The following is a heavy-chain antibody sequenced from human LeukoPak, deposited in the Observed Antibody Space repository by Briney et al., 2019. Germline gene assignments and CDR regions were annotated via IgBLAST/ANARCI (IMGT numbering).Heavy chain of an antibody. CDR3: ATYCSSNRCYFDY. CDR2: TYYSGST. Sequence: SETLSLTCTVSGGSISSYSWSWIRQPPGKGLEWIGYTYYSGSTNYNPSLKSRVTISVDTSKNQFSLKLRSVTAADTAVYYCATYCSSNRCYFDYWGQGTRVTVSS. V-gene: IGHV4-59*08. J-gene: IGHJ4*02. D-gene: IGHD2-2*01. CDR1: GGSISSYS.